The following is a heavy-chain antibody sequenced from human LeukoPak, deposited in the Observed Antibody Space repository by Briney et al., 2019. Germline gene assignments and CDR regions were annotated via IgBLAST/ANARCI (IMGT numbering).Heavy chain of an antibody. CDR2: ISAYNGNT. D-gene: IGHD4-17*01. J-gene: IGHJ4*02. CDR1: GYTFTDYY. CDR3: ARDGLNYGDYGGYY. V-gene: IGHV1-18*04. Sequence: EASVKVSCKASGYTFTDYYMHWVRQAPGQGLEWMGWISAYNGNTNYAQKLQGRVTMTTDTSTSTAYMELRSLRSDDTAVYYCARDGLNYGDYGGYYWGQGTLVTVSS.